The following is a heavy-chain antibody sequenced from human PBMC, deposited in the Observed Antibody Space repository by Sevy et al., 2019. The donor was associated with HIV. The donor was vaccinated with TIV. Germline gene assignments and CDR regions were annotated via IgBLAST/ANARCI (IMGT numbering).Heavy chain of an antibody. CDR2: ISSSSSYI. V-gene: IGHV3-21*01. J-gene: IGHJ6*02. D-gene: IGHD2-2*02. Sequence: GGSLRLSCAASGFTFSSYSMNWVRQAPGKGLEWVSSISSSSSYIYYADSVKGRSTISRDNAKNSLYLQMNSLRAEDTAVYYCARWGVVVVPAAIGYYYYGMDVWGQGTTVTVSS. CDR1: GFTFSSYS. CDR3: ARWGVVVVPAAIGYYYYGMDV.